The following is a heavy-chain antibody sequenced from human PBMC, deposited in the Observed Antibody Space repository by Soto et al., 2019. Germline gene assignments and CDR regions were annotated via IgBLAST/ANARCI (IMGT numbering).Heavy chain of an antibody. D-gene: IGHD5-18*01. CDR1: GFTFSSYA. CDR2: ISGSGGST. J-gene: IGHJ4*02. CDR3: AKLPQYSSGPGAYFDY. V-gene: IGHV3-23*01. Sequence: PGGSLRLSCAASGFTFSSYAMSWVRQAPGKGLEWVSAISGSGGSTDYVDSVKGRFTISRDNSKNTLYLQMNSLGAEDTAVYYCAKLPQYSSGPGAYFDYWGQGTLVTVSS.